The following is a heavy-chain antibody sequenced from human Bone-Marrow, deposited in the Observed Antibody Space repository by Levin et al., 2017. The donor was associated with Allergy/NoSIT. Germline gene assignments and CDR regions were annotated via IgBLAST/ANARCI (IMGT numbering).Heavy chain of an antibody. Sequence: GGSLRLSCAASGFTFNNYGMTWVRQAPGKGLEWVSSISGSGGSTYYADSVKGRFSISRDNSKNTLYLQMSSLRAEDTAVYYCAKDLVRGSYYGNYGMDVWGQGTTVTVSS. V-gene: IGHV3-23*01. CDR3: AKDLVRGSYYGNYGMDV. CDR1: GFTFNNYG. D-gene: IGHD1-26*01. CDR2: ISGSGGST. J-gene: IGHJ6*02.